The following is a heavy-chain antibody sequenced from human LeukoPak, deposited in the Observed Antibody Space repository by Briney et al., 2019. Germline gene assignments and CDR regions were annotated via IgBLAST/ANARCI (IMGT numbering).Heavy chain of an antibody. D-gene: IGHD3-22*01. V-gene: IGHV1-8*01. CDR2: MNPNRGNT. CDR3: ARGARYYDSSGYLLFDY. J-gene: IGHJ4*02. Sequence: GASVKVSCKASGYTFTSYDINWVRQATGQGLEWMGWMNPNRGNTGYAQKFQGRVTMTRNTSISTAYMELSSLRSEDTAVYYCARGARYYDSSGYLLFDYWGQGTLVTVSS. CDR1: GYTFTSYD.